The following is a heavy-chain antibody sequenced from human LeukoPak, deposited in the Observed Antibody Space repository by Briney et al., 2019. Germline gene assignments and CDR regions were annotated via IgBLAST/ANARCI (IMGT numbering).Heavy chain of an antibody. V-gene: IGHV3-48*03. Sequence: GGSLRLSCAASGFTFSSYEMNWIRQAPGKGLEWVSYISSSGSTIYYADSVKGRFTIYRDNAKNSLYLQMNSLRAEDTAVYYCARDNVLGSFHEPAPWDYYMDVWGKGTTVTIPS. J-gene: IGHJ6*03. D-gene: IGHD1-14*01. CDR2: ISSSGSTI. CDR1: GFTFSSYE. CDR3: ARDNVLGSFHEPAPWDYYMDV.